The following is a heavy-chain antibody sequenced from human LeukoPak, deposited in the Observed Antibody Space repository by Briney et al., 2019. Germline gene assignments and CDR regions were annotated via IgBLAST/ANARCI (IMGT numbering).Heavy chain of an antibody. J-gene: IGHJ4*02. D-gene: IGHD1-26*01. Sequence: PSQTLSLTGPVSGTSAGNHIVYSDWIRQQPGKGLEWIGYIYHTGDTFYNPSLKSRVTISLDTSQNQFSLRMTSVTGADTAMYYSGKVGGISDFWGQGTLVTVSS. CDR2: IYHTGDT. CDR3: GKVGGISDF. V-gene: IGHV4-31*06. CDR1: GTSAGNHIVY.